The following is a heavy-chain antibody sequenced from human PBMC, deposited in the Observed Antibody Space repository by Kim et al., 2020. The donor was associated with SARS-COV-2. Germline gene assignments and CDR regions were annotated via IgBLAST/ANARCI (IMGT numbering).Heavy chain of an antibody. J-gene: IGHJ4*02. Sequence: SVKVSCKASGGTFGTYPISWVRQAPGQGLEWMGGIIPFFDTTNYAPKFQGRVTMTADDSTRTTYMELSSLKSGDTAVYFYASRFFDSSGNYHDFWGQGT. CDR2: IIPFFDTT. CDR3: ASRFFDSSGNYHDF. D-gene: IGHD3-22*01. CDR1: GGTFGTYP. V-gene: IGHV1-69*13.